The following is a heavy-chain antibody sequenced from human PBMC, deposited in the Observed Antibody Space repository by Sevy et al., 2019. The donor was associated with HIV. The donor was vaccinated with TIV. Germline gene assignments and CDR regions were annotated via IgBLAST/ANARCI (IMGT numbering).Heavy chain of an antibody. D-gene: IGHD6-19*01. V-gene: IGHV3-23*01. CDR2: VSISGPNT. CDR3: AKEWTQLSDWYGELDY. CDR1: GFTFSNYA. J-gene: IGHJ4*02. Sequence: GGSLRLSCAASGFTFSNYAMSWVRQAPGKGLEWVSSVSISGPNTYYADSAKGRFTISRDNSKNTMYLQMNSLRAEDTAVYYCAKEWTQLSDWYGELDYWGQGSLVTVSS.